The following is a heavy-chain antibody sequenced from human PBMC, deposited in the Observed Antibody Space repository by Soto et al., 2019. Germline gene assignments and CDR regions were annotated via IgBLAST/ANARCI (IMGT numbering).Heavy chain of an antibody. CDR1: GYTFTSYG. CDR3: ARELYNSSWQTYYFDY. D-gene: IGHD6-13*01. Sequence: ASVKVSCKASGYTFTSYGISWVRQAPGQGLEWMGWISAYNGNTNYAQKLQGRVTMTTDTSTSTAYMELRSLRSDDTAVYYCARELYNSSWQTYYFDYWGQGTLVTVSS. CDR2: ISAYNGNT. V-gene: IGHV1-18*01. J-gene: IGHJ4*02.